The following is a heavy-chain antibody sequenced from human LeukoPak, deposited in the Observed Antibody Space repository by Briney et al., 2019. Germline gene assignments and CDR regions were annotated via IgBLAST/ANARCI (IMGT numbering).Heavy chain of an antibody. Sequence: GESLKISCKGSGYSFTSYWIGWVRQMPGEGLEWMGIIYPGDSDTRYSPSFQGQVTISADKSISTAYLQWSSLKASDTAMYYCARLSDSSGYYYAWFDPWGQGTLVTVSS. CDR2: IYPGDSDT. J-gene: IGHJ5*02. D-gene: IGHD3-22*01. CDR3: ARLSDSSGYYYAWFDP. V-gene: IGHV5-51*01. CDR1: GYSFTSYW.